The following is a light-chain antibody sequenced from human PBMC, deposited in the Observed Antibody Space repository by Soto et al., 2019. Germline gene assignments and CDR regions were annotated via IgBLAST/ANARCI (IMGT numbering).Light chain of an antibody. CDR1: QSVSSN. CDR2: GAS. Sequence: EIVMTQSPATLSVSPGERATLSCRASQSVSSNLAGYQQKPGQAPRLLIYGASTRATCIPARFSGSGSGTEFTLTISSLQSEDFAVYYCQQYNNWPPATVGQGTKVEIK. V-gene: IGKV3-15*01. CDR3: QQYNNWPPAT. J-gene: IGKJ1*01.